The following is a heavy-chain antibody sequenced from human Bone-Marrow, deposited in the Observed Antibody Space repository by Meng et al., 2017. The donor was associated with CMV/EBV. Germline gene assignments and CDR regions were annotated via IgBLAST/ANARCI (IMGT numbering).Heavy chain of an antibody. Sequence: GGSLRLSCAASGFTFSSYAMHWVRQAPGKGLEWVAVISYDGSNKYYADSVKGRFTISRDNSKNTLYLQMNSLRTEDTAVYYCAAGRDGYTFQHWGQGTLVTVSS. CDR3: AAGRDGYTFQH. V-gene: IGHV3-30*04. D-gene: IGHD5-24*01. CDR1: GFTFSSYA. J-gene: IGHJ1*01. CDR2: ISYDGSNK.